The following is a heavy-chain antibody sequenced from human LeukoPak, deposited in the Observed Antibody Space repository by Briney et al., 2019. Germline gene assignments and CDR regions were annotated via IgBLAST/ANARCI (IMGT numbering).Heavy chain of an antibody. Sequence: GGSLRLSCTASGFTLSIYAMSWVRQAPGKGLEWVSTVTDSGRTYYADSVKGRCTISRGNSKNTVSLQIDSLRAEDTAVYYCAHLVWEYVGGLDVWGQGTTVTVSS. D-gene: IGHD3/OR15-3a*01. CDR3: AHLVWEYVGGLDV. V-gene: IGHV3-23*01. CDR1: GFTLSIYA. J-gene: IGHJ6*02. CDR2: VTDSGRT.